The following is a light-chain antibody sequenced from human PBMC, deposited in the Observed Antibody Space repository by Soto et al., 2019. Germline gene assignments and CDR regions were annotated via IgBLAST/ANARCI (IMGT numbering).Light chain of an antibody. CDR1: QRISGW. J-gene: IGKJ4*01. CDR3: LQHQTHPLS. Sequence: DIQMTQSPSTLSASVGATVTITCRASQRISGWLAWHQQKPGKAPTRLIYGVSSLQNRVPSRFSATGSGTEFTLTISSLQPEDLATYDCLQHQTHPLSFGGGTKVAIK. CDR2: GVS. V-gene: IGKV1-5*01.